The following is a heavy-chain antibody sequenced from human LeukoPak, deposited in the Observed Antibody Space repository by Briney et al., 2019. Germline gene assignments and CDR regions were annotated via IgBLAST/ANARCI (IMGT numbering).Heavy chain of an antibody. J-gene: IGHJ4*02. V-gene: IGHV3-23*01. CDR2: FDGNGPNT. Sequence: PGGSLRLSCAASGFTFSSFAMTWVRQAPGKGLEWVSGFDGNGPNTYYADSVKGRFTISRDNSKNTLYLQMNSLRAEDTAAYYCARDFSPYYYDSSAYPDYWGQGTLVTVSS. CDR3: ARDFSPYYYDSSAYPDY. CDR1: GFTFSSFA. D-gene: IGHD3-22*01.